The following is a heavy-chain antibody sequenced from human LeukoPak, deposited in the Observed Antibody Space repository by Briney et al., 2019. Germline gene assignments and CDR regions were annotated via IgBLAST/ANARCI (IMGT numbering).Heavy chain of an antibody. D-gene: IGHD6-13*01. Sequence: SETLSLTCTVSGGSISNSDYYWSWIRQPPGKGLEWIGRIYTSGSTNYNPSLKSRVTMSVDTSKNQFSLKLSSVTAADTAVYYCARGDCIAAAGLDYWGQGTLVTVSS. CDR1: GGSISNSDYY. V-gene: IGHV4-61*02. CDR3: ARGDCIAAAGLDY. J-gene: IGHJ4*02. CDR2: IYTSGST.